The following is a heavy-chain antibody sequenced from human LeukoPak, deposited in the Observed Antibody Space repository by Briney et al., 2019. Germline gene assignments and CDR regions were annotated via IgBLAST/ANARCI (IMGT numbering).Heavy chain of an antibody. J-gene: IGHJ4*02. D-gene: IGHD6-13*01. CDR2: ISAYNGNT. V-gene: IGHV1-18*01. CDR3: ARDSSSWYMFLGDNY. Sequence: ASVKVSCKASGYTFTSYGISWVRQAPGQGLEWMGWISAYNGNTNYAQKLQGRVTMTTDTSTSTAYMELRSLRSDDTAVYYCARDSSSWYMFLGDNYWGQGTLVTVSS. CDR1: GYTFTSYG.